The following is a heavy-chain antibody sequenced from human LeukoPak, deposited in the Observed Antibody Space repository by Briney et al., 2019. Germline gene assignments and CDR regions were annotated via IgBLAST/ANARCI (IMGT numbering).Heavy chain of an antibody. CDR2: IYYSGST. J-gene: IGHJ5*01. Sequence: SETLSRTCTVSGGSVDNYYWGWVRQPPGKGLEWIGYIYYSGSTNYNPSLKSRVTISVDTSKNQFSLKMSSVTAADTAVYYCARGSGWFVYWGQGTLVTVSS. CDR3: ARGSGWFVY. CDR1: GGSVDNYY. D-gene: IGHD6-25*01. V-gene: IGHV4-59*02.